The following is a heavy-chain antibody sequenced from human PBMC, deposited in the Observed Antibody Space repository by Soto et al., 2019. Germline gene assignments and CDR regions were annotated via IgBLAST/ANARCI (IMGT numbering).Heavy chain of an antibody. CDR3: ARHTPAISISDH. V-gene: IGHV4-39*01. CDR2: IYYSGST. CDR1: GGSISSNY. J-gene: IGHJ4*02. D-gene: IGHD2-15*01. Sequence: PSETLSLTCTVSGGSISSNYWSWIRQPPGKGLEWIGSIYYSGSTYYNPSLKSRVTISVDTSKNQFSLKLSSVTAADTAVYYCARHTPAISISDHWGQGTLVTV.